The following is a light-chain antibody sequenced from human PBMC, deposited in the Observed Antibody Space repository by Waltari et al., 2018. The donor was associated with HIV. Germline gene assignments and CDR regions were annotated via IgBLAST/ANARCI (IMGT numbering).Light chain of an antibody. CDR2: DVS. J-gene: IGLJ2*01. CDR3: SSYTSSSSVV. CDR1: SSDVGGYNY. V-gene: IGLV2-14*04. Sequence: PGQSITISCTGTSSDVGGYNYVSWYQQHPGKAPKLMIYDVSNRPSGVSNRFSGSKSGNTASLTISGLQAEDEADYYCSSYTSSSSVVFGGGTKLTVL.